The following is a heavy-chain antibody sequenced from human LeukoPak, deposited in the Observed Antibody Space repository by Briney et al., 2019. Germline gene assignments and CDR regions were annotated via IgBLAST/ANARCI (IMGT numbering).Heavy chain of an antibody. J-gene: IGHJ4*02. CDR2: ISGSGGST. V-gene: IGHV3-23*01. CDR3: AKTIRYYDSSGYEFDY. Sequence: GGSLRLSCAASGFTFSSYAMRWVRQAPGKGLEWVSAISGSGGSTYYADSVKGRFTISRDNSKNTLYLQMNSLRAEDTAVYYCAKTIRYYDSSGYEFDYWGQGTLVTVSS. CDR1: GFTFSSYA. D-gene: IGHD3-22*01.